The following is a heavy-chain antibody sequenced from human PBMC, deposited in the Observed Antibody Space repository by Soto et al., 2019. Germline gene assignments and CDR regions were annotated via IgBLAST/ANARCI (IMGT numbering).Heavy chain of an antibody. CDR3: ARGRYGDS. CDR1: GYTFTSYG. J-gene: IGHJ4*02. Sequence: QVHLVQSGAEVKKPGASVKVSCKASGYTFTSYGITWVRQAPGQGLERMGWSSAHNGNTDYAQTLQGRVIVTRDTSTSTACMELRSLRSDDTAVYYCARGRYGDSWGQGALVTVSS. CDR2: SSAHNGNT. D-gene: IGHD1-1*01. V-gene: IGHV1-18*01.